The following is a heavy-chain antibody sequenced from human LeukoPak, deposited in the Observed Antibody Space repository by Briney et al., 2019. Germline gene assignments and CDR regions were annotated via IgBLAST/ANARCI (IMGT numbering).Heavy chain of an antibody. CDR2: ISWNSGSI. D-gene: IGHD3-22*01. Sequence: GGSLRLSCAASGFTFDDYAMHWVRQAPGKGLEWVSGISWNSGSIGYADSVKGRFTISRDNAKNSLYLQMNSLRAEDTALYYCAKAAYYDGGGYLRDFDYGGKGPLVTVSS. J-gene: IGHJ4*02. V-gene: IGHV3-9*01. CDR1: GFTFDDYA. CDR3: AKAAYYDGGGYLRDFDY.